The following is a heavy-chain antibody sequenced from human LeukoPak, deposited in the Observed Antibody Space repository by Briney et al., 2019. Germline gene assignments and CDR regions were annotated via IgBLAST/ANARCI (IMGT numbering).Heavy chain of an antibody. J-gene: IGHJ5*02. D-gene: IGHD3-10*01. CDR2: ISGSGSTI. CDR3: ARVYYYGSGDNWFDP. V-gene: IGHV3-23*01. CDR1: GFTFSSYA. Sequence: PGGSLRLSCAASGFTFSSYAMSWVRQAPGKGLEWVSAISGSGSTIYYADSVKGRFTISRDNAKNSLYLQMNSLRAEDTAVYYCARVYYYGSGDNWFDPWGQGTLVTVSS.